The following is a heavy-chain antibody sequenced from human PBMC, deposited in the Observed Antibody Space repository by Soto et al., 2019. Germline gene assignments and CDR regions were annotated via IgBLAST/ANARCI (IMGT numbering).Heavy chain of an antibody. J-gene: IGHJ5*02. Sequence: QVQLVQYGAEVKTPGASVKVSCKASGYTFTGYYMNWVRQDPGQGLDWLGWINPNSGGTNYAPKFQGRVTMTSDKSSITAYMELSRLRSDDTAVYYCARDYCSGGSCYHPGDNWFDPWGQGTLVTVSS. V-gene: IGHV1-2*02. D-gene: IGHD2-15*01. CDR2: INPNSGGT. CDR1: GYTFTGYY. CDR3: ARDYCSGGSCYHPGDNWFDP.